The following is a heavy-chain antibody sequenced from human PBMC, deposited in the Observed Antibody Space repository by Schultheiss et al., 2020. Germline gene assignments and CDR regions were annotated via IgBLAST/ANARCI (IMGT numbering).Heavy chain of an antibody. J-gene: IGHJ6*02. CDR1: GFTFSSYA. CDR2: ISYDGGNK. Sequence: GESLKISCAASGFTFSSYAMHWVRQAPGKGLEGLAVISYDGGNKFYADSVKGRFTISRDDSENTLYLQMNSLRAEDTAVYYCARERQQWLVLGTDYYYGMDVWGQGTTVNVYS. V-gene: IGHV3-30*04. D-gene: IGHD6-19*01. CDR3: ARERQQWLVLGTDYYYGMDV.